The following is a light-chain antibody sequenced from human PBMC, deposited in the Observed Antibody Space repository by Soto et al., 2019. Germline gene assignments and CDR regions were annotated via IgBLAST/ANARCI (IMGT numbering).Light chain of an antibody. CDR1: QSIVNW. CDR3: QQYNTYTWT. V-gene: IGKV1-5*01. J-gene: IGKJ1*01. CDR2: DAS. Sequence: DIQMTQSPSTLSASVGDRVTITCRASQSIVNWLAWYQQKPGKDPKLLIYDASKLESEVPSRFSGSGSGTEFTLTISSLQHDDFATYYCQQYNTYTWTFGQGTKVEVK.